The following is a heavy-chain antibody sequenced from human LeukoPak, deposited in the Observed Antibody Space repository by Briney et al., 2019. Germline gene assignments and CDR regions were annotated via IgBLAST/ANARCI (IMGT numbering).Heavy chain of an antibody. D-gene: IGHD5-12*01. CDR3: AGSYSGYDLAYFDY. V-gene: IGHV1-69*05. CDR1: GYTFTGYY. CDR2: IIPIFGTA. J-gene: IGHJ4*02. Sequence: ASVKVSCKASGYTFTGYYMHWVRQAPGQGLEWMGRIIPIFGTANYAQKFQGRVTITTDESTSTAYMELSSLRSEDTAVYYCAGSYSGYDLAYFDYWGQETLVTVSS.